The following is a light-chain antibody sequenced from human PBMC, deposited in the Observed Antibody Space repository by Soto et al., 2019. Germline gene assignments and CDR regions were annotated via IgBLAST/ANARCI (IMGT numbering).Light chain of an antibody. CDR2: GES. V-gene: IGKV3-20*01. CDR1: QSVRSY. CDR3: KQDGSSGT. Sequence: VLTQIRGPVSLSPVERATLSCRASQSVRSYLAWFQQKPGQAPRILIYGESHWDIGIPDRFSGIGSGTDFTFTFSVREPEDFAVYYCKQDGSSGTFGQGTKVDIK. J-gene: IGKJ1*01.